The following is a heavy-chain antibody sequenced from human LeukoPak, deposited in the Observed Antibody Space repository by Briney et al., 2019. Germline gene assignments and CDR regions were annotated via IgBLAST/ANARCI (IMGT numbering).Heavy chain of an antibody. V-gene: IGHV4-4*07. Sequence: AEPLSLSCTVSGGSISSYYWSWIRQPGGEGVEWIGRIYSSWGTNYNPSLKGRVTMSVDTSKNQLSLKLRSVTAADTAVYFCATALCSSTWYGGNWLDAQGNRALVTVSS. CDR2: IYSSWGT. J-gene: IGHJ5*01. D-gene: IGHD6-13*01. CDR3: ATALCSSTWYGGNWLDA. CDR1: GGSISSYY.